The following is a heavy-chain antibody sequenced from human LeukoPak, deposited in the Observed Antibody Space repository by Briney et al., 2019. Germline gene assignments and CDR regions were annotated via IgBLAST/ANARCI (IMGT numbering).Heavy chain of an antibody. CDR1: GGSISSYY. CDR3: ARDRSGSYRGGAFDI. D-gene: IGHD1-26*01. V-gene: IGHV4-59*01. J-gene: IGHJ3*02. CDR2: IYYSGST. Sequence: SQTLSLTCTVSGGSISSYYWSWIRQPPGKGLEWIGYIYYSGSTNYNPSLKSRVTISVDTSKNQFSLKLSSVTAADTAVYYCARDRSGSYRGGAFDIWGQGTMVTVSS.